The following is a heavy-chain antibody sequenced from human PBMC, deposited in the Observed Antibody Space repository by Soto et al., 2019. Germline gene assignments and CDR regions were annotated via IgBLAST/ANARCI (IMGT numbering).Heavy chain of an antibody. J-gene: IGHJ4*02. Sequence: ASVKVSCKASGNTFTSYDINWVRQGTGHGLELMGWINPNSGNIGYAQKFQGRVTMTRDTAIRTAYMEVSRLRSDDTAVYYRARGRASGSYYLLDYWGQGTLVTVSS. V-gene: IGHV1-8*01. CDR2: INPNSGNI. CDR3: ARGRASGSYYLLDY. CDR1: GNTFTSYD. D-gene: IGHD3-10*01.